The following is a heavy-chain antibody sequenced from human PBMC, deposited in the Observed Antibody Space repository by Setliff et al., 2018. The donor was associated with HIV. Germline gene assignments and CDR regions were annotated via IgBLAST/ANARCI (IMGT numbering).Heavy chain of an antibody. V-gene: IGHV4-59*01. CDR1: SDSISSSY. D-gene: IGHD2-21*02. CDR3: ASAGPYCGDDCPYNWLTP. CDR2: VHHSGST. J-gene: IGHJ5*02. Sequence: PSEPLSLTCTVSSDSISSSYWTWIRQPPGQGLEWIGYVHHSGSTKYNASLRSRVTMSVDTSKNLFSLTLRSVTAADTAVYYCASAGPYCGDDCPYNWLTPWGQGTLVTVSS.